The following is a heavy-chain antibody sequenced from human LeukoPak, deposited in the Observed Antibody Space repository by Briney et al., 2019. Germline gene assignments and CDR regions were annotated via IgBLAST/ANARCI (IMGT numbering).Heavy chain of an antibody. J-gene: IGHJ5*02. Sequence: SETLSLTCTVSGGSISSYYWSWIRQPPGKGLEWIGYIYYSGSTNYNPSLKSRVTISVDTSKNQFSLKPSSVTAADTAVYYCAGRGTAMDSWGQGTLVTVSS. CDR3: AGRGTAMDS. D-gene: IGHD5-18*01. CDR2: IYYSGST. V-gene: IGHV4-59*01. CDR1: GGSISSYY.